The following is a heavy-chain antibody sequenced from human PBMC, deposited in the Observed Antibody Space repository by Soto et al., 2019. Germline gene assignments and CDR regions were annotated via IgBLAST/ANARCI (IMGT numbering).Heavy chain of an antibody. CDR3: VREYYYGMDV. V-gene: IGHV3-11*05. CDR1: GFTFSAYS. Sequence: QEQLVESGGGLVRPGGSLRLSCAASGFTFSAYSMTWMRQAPGKGLEWVSYITSSSDYTNYAGSVKGRFTISRDNAKNSLYLQMNSLRVEDTAVYYCVREYYYGMDVWGQGNTVTVSS. J-gene: IGHJ6*02. CDR2: ITSSSDYT.